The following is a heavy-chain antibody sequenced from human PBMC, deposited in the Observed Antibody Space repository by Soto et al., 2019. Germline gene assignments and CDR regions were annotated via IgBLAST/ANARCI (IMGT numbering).Heavy chain of an antibody. CDR3: AKHVSHASSIHQ. D-gene: IGHD2-2*01. CDR2: IIPILGVA. Sequence: SVKVSCKASGGTFSSDSISWVRQAPGQGLEWMGRIIPILGVADYAQKFRGRVTITADKSTSTAYMELSSLRSEDTAVYYCAKHVSHASSIHQWGRGTLVTV. V-gene: IGHV1-69*02. J-gene: IGHJ4*02. CDR1: GGTFSSDS.